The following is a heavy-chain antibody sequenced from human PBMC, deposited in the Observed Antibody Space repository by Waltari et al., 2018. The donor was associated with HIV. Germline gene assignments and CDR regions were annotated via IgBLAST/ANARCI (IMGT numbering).Heavy chain of an antibody. Sequence: QLQLQESGPGLVKPSETLSLTCTVSGGSISSSSHYWGWIRQPPGKGLEWIGSIYYSGSPYYNPSLKSRVTISVDTSKNQFSLKLSSVTAADTAVYYCARQGYYYDSSGYYTGAFDIWGQGTVVTVSS. CDR2: IYYSGSP. CDR1: GGSISSSSHY. J-gene: IGHJ3*02. V-gene: IGHV4-39*01. CDR3: ARQGYYYDSSGYYTGAFDI. D-gene: IGHD3-22*01.